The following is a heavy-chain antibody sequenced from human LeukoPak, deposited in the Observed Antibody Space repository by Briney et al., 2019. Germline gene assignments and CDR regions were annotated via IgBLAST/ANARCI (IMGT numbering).Heavy chain of an antibody. CDR3: ARGPSNYYYYYMDV. CDR1: GYTFTSYA. CDR2: INAGNGNT. D-gene: IGHD4-11*01. Sequence: ASVKVSCKASGYTFTSYAMHWVRQAPGQRLEWMGWINAGNGNTKYSQEFQGRVTITRDTSASTAYMELSSLRSEDMAVYYCARGPSNYYYYYMDVWGKGTTVTVSS. V-gene: IGHV1-3*03. J-gene: IGHJ6*03.